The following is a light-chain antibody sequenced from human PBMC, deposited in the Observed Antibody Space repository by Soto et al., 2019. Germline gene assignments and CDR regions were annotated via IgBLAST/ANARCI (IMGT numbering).Light chain of an antibody. CDR2: SAS. CDR1: QGVSSD. Sequence: EIVMTQSPAILSVSPGERATLSFSSSQGVSSDLAWYPQKPGQAPRLLIYSASTTSTGIPARSSGSGSRTALTNTISTLQSKDFALYYGQQDHDWPLACTFGRGTKVEV. CDR3: QQDHDWPLACT. J-gene: IGKJ1*01. V-gene: IGKV3-15*01.